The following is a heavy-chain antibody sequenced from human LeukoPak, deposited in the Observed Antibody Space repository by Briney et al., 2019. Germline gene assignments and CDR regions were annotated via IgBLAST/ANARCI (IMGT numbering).Heavy chain of an antibody. D-gene: IGHD6-19*01. CDR3: ARGVSSGWYLIGPFDAFDI. V-gene: IGHV1-69*05. Sequence: SVKVSCKASGGTFSSYAISWVRQAPGQGLEWMGGIIPTFGTANYAQKFQGRVTITTDESTSTAYMELSSLRSEDTAVYYCARGVSSGWYLIGPFDAFDIWGQGTMVTVSS. J-gene: IGHJ3*02. CDR1: GGTFSSYA. CDR2: IIPTFGTA.